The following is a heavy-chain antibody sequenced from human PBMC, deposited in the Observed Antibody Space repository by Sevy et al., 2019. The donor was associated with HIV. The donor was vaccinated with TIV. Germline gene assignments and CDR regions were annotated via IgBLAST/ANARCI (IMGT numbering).Heavy chain of an antibody. CDR1: GGSISSGGYY. Sequence: SETLSLTCTVSGGSISSGGYYWSWIRQHPGKGLEWIGYIYYSGSTYYNPSLKSRVTISVDTSKNQFSLKLSSVTAADTAVYYCAGDFKYSSSSQAGGRVGYNWFDPWGQGTLVTVSS. CDR2: IYYSGST. J-gene: IGHJ5*02. D-gene: IGHD6-6*01. CDR3: AGDFKYSSSSQAGGRVGYNWFDP. V-gene: IGHV4-31*03.